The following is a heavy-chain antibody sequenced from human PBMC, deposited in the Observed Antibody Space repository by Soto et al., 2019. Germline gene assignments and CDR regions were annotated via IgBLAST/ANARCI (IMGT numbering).Heavy chain of an antibody. Sequence: ASVKVSCKASGYTFTSYYMHWVRQAPGQGLEWMGIINPSGGSTSYAQKFQGRVTMTRDTSTSTVYMELSSLRSEDTAVYYCARDPPVLLPAAMQADYYYYGMDVWGHGTLVTVS. D-gene: IGHD2-2*01. CDR2: INPSGGST. V-gene: IGHV1-46*01. J-gene: IGHJ6*02. CDR1: GYTFTSYY. CDR3: ARDPPVLLPAAMQADYYYYGMDV.